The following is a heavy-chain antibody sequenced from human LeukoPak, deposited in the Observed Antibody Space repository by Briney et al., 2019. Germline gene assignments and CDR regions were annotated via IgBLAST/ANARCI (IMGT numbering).Heavy chain of an antibody. CDR2: ISGSGGST. V-gene: IGHV3-23*01. D-gene: IGHD2-2*02. Sequence: GGSLRLSCAASGFTFSSYAMSWVRQAPGKGLEWVSAISGSGGSTYYADSVKGRFTISRDNSKNTLYLQMNSLRAEDTAVYYCAKDTPAGLRYQAAIPKGPFDYWGQGTLVTVSS. CDR3: AKDTPAGLRYQAAIPKGPFDY. CDR1: GFTFSSYA. J-gene: IGHJ4*02.